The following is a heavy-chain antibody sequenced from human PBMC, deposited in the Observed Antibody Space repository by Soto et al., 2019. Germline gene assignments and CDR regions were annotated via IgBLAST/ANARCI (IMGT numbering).Heavy chain of an antibody. D-gene: IGHD4-4*01. J-gene: IGHJ4*02. V-gene: IGHV3-9*01. CDR1: GFTFENYA. CDR3: ANAKLYSNYDHSFDY. Sequence: EVQLVESGGGLVQPGRSLRLSCAASGFTFENYAMHWVRQAPGKGLEWVSGISWHSGNIGYADSVRGRFTISRDNAPNALYLPMHSLRPEDTGLYYCANAKLYSNYDHSFDYWGPGTLVSVSS. CDR2: ISWHSGNI.